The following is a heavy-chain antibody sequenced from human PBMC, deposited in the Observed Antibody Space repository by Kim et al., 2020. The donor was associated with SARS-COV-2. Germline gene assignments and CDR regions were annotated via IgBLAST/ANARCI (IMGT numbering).Heavy chain of an antibody. V-gene: IGHV3-33*01. CDR3: ASQTRPPSPSLTW. J-gene: IGHJ4*02. Sequence: YAASVKGLFTISRDNSKNTLYLQMNSLRAEDTAVYYGASQTRPPSPSLTWWGQGTLVTVSS. D-gene: IGHD3-9*01.